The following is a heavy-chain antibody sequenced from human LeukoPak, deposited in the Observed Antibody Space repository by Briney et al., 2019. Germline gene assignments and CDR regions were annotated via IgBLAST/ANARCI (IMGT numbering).Heavy chain of an antibody. Sequence: GGSLRLSCAATGFTFSTYTMHWGRQAPRKGLEWVAVISFDGSNKYFADSVKGRFTISRDNSKNTLYLQMNSLRAEDTAVYYCARSGSETQNWFDPWGQGTLVTVSS. V-gene: IGHV3-30*04. CDR3: ARSGSETQNWFDP. D-gene: IGHD6-25*01. CDR1: GFTFSTYT. J-gene: IGHJ5*02. CDR2: ISFDGSNK.